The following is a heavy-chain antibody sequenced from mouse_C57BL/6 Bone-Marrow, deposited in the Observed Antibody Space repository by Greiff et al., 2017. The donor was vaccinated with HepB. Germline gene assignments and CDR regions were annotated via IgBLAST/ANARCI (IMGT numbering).Heavy chain of an antibody. Sequence: EVHLVESGGGLVQPGESLKLSCESNEYEFPSHDMSWVRKTPEKRLELVAAINSDGGSTYYPDTMERRFIISRDNTKKTLYLQMSSLRSEDTALYYCARQIYYDYDAWFAYWGQGTLVTVSA. J-gene: IGHJ3*01. V-gene: IGHV5-2*01. CDR2: INSDGGST. D-gene: IGHD2-4*01. CDR1: EYEFPSHD. CDR3: ARQIYYDYDAWFAY.